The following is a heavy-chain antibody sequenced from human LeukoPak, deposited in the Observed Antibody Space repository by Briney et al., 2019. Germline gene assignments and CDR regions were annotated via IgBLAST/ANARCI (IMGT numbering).Heavy chain of an antibody. D-gene: IGHD5-18*01. V-gene: IGHV2-70*01. Sequence: SGPALVKPTQTLTLTCTFSGFSLSTSGMCVSWIRQPPGKALEWLALIDWDDDKYYSTSLKTRLTISKDTSKNQVVLTMTNMGPVDTATYYCARLRGYSSYFDYWGQGTLVTVSS. CDR3: ARLRGYSSYFDY. CDR2: IDWDDDK. CDR1: GFSLSTSGMC. J-gene: IGHJ4*02.